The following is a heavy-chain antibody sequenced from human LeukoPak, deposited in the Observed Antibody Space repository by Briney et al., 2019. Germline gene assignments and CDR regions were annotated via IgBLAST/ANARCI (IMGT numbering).Heavy chain of an antibody. J-gene: IGHJ3*02. CDR2: INQDGSEK. V-gene: IGHV3-7*01. D-gene: IGHD5-18*01. CDR1: GLTFSRYW. Sequence: PGGSLRLSCAASGLTFSRYWLTWVRQAPGKGLEWVANINQDGSEKNYVDSVKGRFTISRDNSKNTLYLQMNSLRAEDTAVYYCARALWIQLDDAFDIWGQGTMVTVSS. CDR3: ARALWIQLDDAFDI.